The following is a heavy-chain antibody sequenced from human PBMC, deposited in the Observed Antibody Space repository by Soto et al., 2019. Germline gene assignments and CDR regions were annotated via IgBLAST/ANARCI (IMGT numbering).Heavy chain of an antibody. CDR2: INAGNGNT. D-gene: IGHD2-15*01. CDR3: ARLYCSGGSCYSRYFDE. CDR1: GYTFTSYA. V-gene: IGHV1-3*01. J-gene: IGHJ4*02. Sequence: ASVKVSCKASGYTFTSYAMHWVRQAPGQRLEWMGWINAGNGNTKYSQKFQGRVTITRDTSASTAYMELSSLRSEDTAVYYCARLYCSGGSCYSRYFDEWGQGTPVTVSS.